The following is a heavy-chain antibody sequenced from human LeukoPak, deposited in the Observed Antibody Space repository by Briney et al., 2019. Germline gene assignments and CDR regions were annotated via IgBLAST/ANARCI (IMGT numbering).Heavy chain of an antibody. V-gene: IGHV1-2*06. CDR1: GYTFTGYY. D-gene: IGHD3-10*01. CDR2: INPNSGGT. J-gene: IGHJ5*02. CDR3: ARDRVTVVRGGNWFDP. Sequence: ASVKVSCKASGYTFTGYYMHWVRQAPGQGLEWMGRINPNSGGTNYAQKFQGRVTMTRGTSISTAYMELSRLRSDDTAVYYCARDRVTVVRGGNWFDPWGQGTLVTVSS.